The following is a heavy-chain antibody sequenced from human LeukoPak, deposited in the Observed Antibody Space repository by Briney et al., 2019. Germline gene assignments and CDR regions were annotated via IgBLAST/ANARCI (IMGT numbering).Heavy chain of an antibody. V-gene: IGHV4-39*07. D-gene: IGHD1-14*01. CDR3: ARGLTDFDY. CDR2: IYYSGST. J-gene: IGHJ4*02. CDR1: GGSISSSSYY. Sequence: SSETLSLTCTVSGGSISSSSYYWGWIRQPPGKGLEWFGSIYYSGSTYYNPSLKSLFTISVDTSKSQFSLKLSSVTAADTAVYYCARGLTDFDYWGQGTLVTVSS.